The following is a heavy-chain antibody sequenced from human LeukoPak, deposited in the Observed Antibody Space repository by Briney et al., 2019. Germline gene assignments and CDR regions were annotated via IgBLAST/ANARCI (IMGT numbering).Heavy chain of an antibody. Sequence: SETLSLTCTVSGYHIGLDYYWGWIRQAPGRGLQWIGGFHRGRIQYNSALKSRVTIYIDSSKNQFSLRMWPVTAADTAFYFCARAPSSYESGNGYPNLGWLDPWGQGALVTVSS. D-gene: IGHD5-24*01. J-gene: IGHJ5*02. CDR3: ARAPSSYESGNGYPNLGWLDP. V-gene: IGHV4-38-2*02. CDR1: GYHIGLDYY. CDR2: FHRGRI.